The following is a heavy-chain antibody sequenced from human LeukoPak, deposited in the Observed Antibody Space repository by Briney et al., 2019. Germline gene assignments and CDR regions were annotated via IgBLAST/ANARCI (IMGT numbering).Heavy chain of an antibody. CDR3: ATDYVWASFDY. D-gene: IGHD3-16*01. CDR2: ISSSSSYI. V-gene: IGHV3-21*01. J-gene: IGHJ4*02. Sequence: GGFLRLSCAASGFTFSSYSMNWVRQAPGKGLEWVSSISSSSSYIYYADSVKGRLTISRDNAKNSLYLQMNSLRAKDTAVYYRATDYVWASFDYCGQGTLVTVSS. CDR1: GFTFSSYS.